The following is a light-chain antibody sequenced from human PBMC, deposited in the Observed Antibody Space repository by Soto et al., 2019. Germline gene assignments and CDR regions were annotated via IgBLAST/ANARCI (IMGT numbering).Light chain of an antibody. CDR2: YDN. CDR1: NSNIGSNT. J-gene: IGLJ1*01. V-gene: IGLV1-44*01. Sequence: QSVLTQPPSASGTPGQRVTISCSGSNSNIGSNTVNWYQQLPGTAPKLLIYYDNLRPSGVPDRISGSKSGTSASLAISGLQSDDEADYYCAAWDDSLNGRVFGTGTNHTVL. CDR3: AAWDDSLNGRV.